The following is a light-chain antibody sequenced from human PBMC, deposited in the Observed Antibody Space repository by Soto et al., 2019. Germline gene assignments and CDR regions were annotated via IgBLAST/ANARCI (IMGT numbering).Light chain of an antibody. CDR1: QYINTR. V-gene: IGKV3D-11*01. CDR2: QNS. CDR3: HQRQSWHRT. J-gene: IGKJ1*01. Sequence: EIVLTQSPATLSSFPGDSVTLSCRASQYINTRLAWYQHRPGQATRLLIYQNSIRAAGITARFSASGTGTDFTLTIRDVQPEEFAVYYCHQRQSWHRTFGQGTKVDIK.